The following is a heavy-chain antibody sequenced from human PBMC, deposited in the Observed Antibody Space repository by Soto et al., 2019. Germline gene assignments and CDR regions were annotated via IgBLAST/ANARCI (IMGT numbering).Heavy chain of an antibody. V-gene: IGHV4-59*01. Sequence: SETQSLTCTVSGGSISNYFWSWIRQSPVKGLEWIGYIYYTGSTTYHPSLKSRVTISVDTSKNQFSLNLTSVTAADTAVYYCARYSSGWPGNGMDVWGRGTTVTVSS. D-gene: IGHD6-19*01. J-gene: IGHJ6*02. CDR2: IYYTGST. CDR3: ARYSSGWPGNGMDV. CDR1: GGSISNYF.